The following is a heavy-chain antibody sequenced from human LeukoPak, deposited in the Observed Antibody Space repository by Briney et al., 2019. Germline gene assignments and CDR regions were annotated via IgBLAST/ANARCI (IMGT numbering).Heavy chain of an antibody. Sequence: GGSLRLSCAASGFTSSVYTMNWVRQAPGKGLEWVSSISSSSSYIYYADSVKGRFTISRDNAKNTLYMQMNSLRAEDTAVYYCARAAYCGGDCHYNFDYWGQGTLVTVSS. CDR3: ARAAYCGGDCHYNFDY. J-gene: IGHJ4*02. D-gene: IGHD2-21*02. CDR1: GFTSSVYT. CDR2: ISSSSSYI. V-gene: IGHV3-21*01.